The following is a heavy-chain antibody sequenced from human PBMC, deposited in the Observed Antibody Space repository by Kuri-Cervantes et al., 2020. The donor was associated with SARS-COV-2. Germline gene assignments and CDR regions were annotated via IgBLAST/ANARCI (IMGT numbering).Heavy chain of an antibody. V-gene: IGHV3-74*01. CDR2: IKPDGSYT. Sequence: GESLKISCAASGFTFSGHWIHWVRQAPGKGLVWVSRIKPDGSYTNNADSVKGRFTLSRDNAKNMLFLQMNSLRAEDTAVYYCARVDTAMVNDYWGQGTLVTVSS. CDR3: ARVDTAMVNDY. CDR1: GFTFSGHW. J-gene: IGHJ4*02. D-gene: IGHD5-18*01.